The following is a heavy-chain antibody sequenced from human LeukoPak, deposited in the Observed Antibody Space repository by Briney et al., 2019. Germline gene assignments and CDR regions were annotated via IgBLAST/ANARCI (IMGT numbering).Heavy chain of an antibody. D-gene: IGHD2-2*01. CDR3: ARGGRVPAAIDY. J-gene: IGHJ4*02. V-gene: IGHV1-8*03. Sequence: GAPVKVSCKASGYTFTSYDINWVRQATGQGLEWMGWMNPNSGNTGYAQKFQGRVTITRNTSISTAYMELSSLRSEDTAVYYCARGGRVPAAIDYWGQGTLVTVSS. CDR1: GYTFTSYD. CDR2: MNPNSGNT.